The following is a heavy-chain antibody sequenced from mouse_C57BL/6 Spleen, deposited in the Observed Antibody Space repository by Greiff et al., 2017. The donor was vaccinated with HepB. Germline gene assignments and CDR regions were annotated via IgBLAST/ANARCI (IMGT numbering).Heavy chain of an antibody. CDR2: IYPGDGDT. D-gene: IGHD2-1*01. CDR3: AREGNGNYGVYYAMDY. CDR1: GYAFSSSW. Sequence: QVQLQQSGPELVKPGASVKISCKASGYAFSSSWMNWVKQRPGKGLEWIGRIYPGDGDTNYNGKFKGKATLTADKSSSTAYMQLSSLTSEDSAVYFCAREGNGNYGVYYAMDYWCQGTSVTVSS. J-gene: IGHJ4*01. V-gene: IGHV1-82*01.